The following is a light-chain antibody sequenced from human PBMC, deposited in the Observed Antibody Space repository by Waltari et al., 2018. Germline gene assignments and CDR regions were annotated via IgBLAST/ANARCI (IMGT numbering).Light chain of an antibody. CDR2: GAS. CDR3: QQYGSSPL. J-gene: IGKJ3*01. CDR1: QSVSSSY. V-gene: IGKV3-20*01. Sequence: EIVLTQSPGTLSLSPGERATLSCRARQSVSSSYLAWYQQNPGQAPRLLIYGASSRATGIPDRFSGSGSGTDFTLTISRLEPEDFAVYYCQQYGSSPLFGPGTKVDIK.